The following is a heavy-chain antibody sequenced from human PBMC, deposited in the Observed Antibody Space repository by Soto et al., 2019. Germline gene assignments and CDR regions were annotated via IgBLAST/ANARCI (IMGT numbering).Heavy chain of an antibody. CDR1: VFSLSTSGVG. D-gene: IGHD2-21*01. CDR3: AHSVVDYYQPYP. V-gene: IGHV2-5*02. CDR2: IYWDDDK. Sequence: QITLKESGPTLVKPTQTLTLTCTFSVFSLSTSGVGVGWIRQPPGKALEWLALIYWDDDKRYSPSLKSRLTITKVTSKNQVVLTMTHMDPVDTATYYCAHSVVDYYQPYPWGQGTLVTVSS. J-gene: IGHJ5*02.